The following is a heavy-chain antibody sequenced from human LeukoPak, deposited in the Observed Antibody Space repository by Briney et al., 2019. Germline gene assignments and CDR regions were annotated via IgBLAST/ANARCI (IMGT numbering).Heavy chain of an antibody. CDR1: GYTFTGYY. V-gene: IGHV1-2*02. Sequence: ASVKVSCKASGYTFTGYYMHWVRQAPGRGLEWMGWINPNSGGTNYAQKFQGRVTMTRDTSISTAYMELSRLRSDDTAVYYCARDRYSSGWYGFDYWGQGTLVTVSS. D-gene: IGHD6-19*01. J-gene: IGHJ4*02. CDR2: INPNSGGT. CDR3: ARDRYSSGWYGFDY.